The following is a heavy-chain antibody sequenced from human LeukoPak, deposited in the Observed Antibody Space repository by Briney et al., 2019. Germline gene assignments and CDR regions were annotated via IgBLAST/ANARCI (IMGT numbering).Heavy chain of an antibody. CDR2: INPNSGGT. Sequence: ASVKVSCKASGYTFTGYYMHWVRQAPGQGLEWMGWINPNSGGTNYAQKFQGRVTMTRDTSISTAYMELSGLRSDDTAVYYCARDPYGGNSVVGGRLDYWGQGTLVTVSS. V-gene: IGHV1-2*02. CDR3: ARDPYGGNSVVGGRLDY. CDR1: GYTFTGYY. D-gene: IGHD4-23*01. J-gene: IGHJ4*02.